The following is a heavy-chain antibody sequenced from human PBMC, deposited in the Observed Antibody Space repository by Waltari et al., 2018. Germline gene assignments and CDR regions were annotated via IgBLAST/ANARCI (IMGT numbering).Heavy chain of an antibody. Sequence: EVQLLESGGGLVQQGGSLRLSCAASGLIFSSYTMNWVRQAPGKGLEWVSVFHGGGDTDYADSVKGRFTISRDNSKNMLYLQMNSLRPEDTAVYYCAKGFDRASFDYWGQGALVTVSS. D-gene: IGHD3-22*01. CDR3: AKGFDRASFDY. CDR1: GLIFSSYT. CDR2: FHGGGDT. V-gene: IGHV3-23*03. J-gene: IGHJ4*02.